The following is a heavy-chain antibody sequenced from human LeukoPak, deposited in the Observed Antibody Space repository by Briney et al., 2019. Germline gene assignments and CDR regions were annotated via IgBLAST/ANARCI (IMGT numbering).Heavy chain of an antibody. V-gene: IGHV3-74*01. CDR3: ARGYSSSYRIDY. Sequence: GGSLRLSCAASGFTFSSYWMHWVRQAPGKGLVWVSRINTDGMSTTYADSVNGRFTISRANAKNTLYLQMNSLSAEDTAVYYCARGYSSSYRIDYWGQGTMVTVSS. CDR2: INTDGMST. CDR1: GFTFSSYW. D-gene: IGHD6-6*01. J-gene: IGHJ4*02.